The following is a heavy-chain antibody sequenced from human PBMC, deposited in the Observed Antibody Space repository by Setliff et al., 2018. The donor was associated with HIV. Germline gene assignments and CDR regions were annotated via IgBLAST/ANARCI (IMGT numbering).Heavy chain of an antibody. CDR2: MDPDSRNT. D-gene: IGHD3-22*01. CDR3: ARARTDYYDRRRRSHYYIDV. J-gene: IGHJ6*03. V-gene: IGHV1-8*02. Sequence: GASVKVSCKPSGYTFSNYDINWVRQAAGQGLEWVGWMDPDSRNTGYAQRFEGRVTLTWDTSISTAYLELNHLKSDDTAVYYCARARTDYYDRRRRSHYYIDVWARGATVTVSS. CDR1: GYTFSNYD.